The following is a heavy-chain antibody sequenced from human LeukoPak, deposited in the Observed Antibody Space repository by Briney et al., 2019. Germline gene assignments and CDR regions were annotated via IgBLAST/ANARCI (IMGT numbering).Heavy chain of an antibody. CDR1: GFTFSTYW. CDR3: VRELGTATPAN. J-gene: IGHJ4*02. CDR2: INTDGSST. Sequence: GGSLRLSCAASGFTFSTYWMHWVRQAPGKGLVWVSRINTDGSSTTYADSVKGRFTISRDNAKNTVYLQLNSLTAEDTALYYCVRELGTATPANWGQGTLATVSS. V-gene: IGHV3-74*01. D-gene: IGHD1/OR15-1a*01.